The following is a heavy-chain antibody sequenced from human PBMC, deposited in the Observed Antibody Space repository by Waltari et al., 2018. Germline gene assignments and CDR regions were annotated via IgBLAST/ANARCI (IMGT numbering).Heavy chain of an antibody. CDR3: ARVPYYDFWSGPYWYFDL. J-gene: IGHJ2*01. Sequence: VQLVESGGGLVKPGGSLRLSCAASGFTFSSYSMNWVRQAPGKGLEWIGRIYTSGSTNYNPSLKSRVTMSVDTSKNQFSLKLSSVTAADTAVYYCARVPYYDFWSGPYWYFDLWGRGTLVTVSS. V-gene: IGHV4-4*07. CDR2: IYTSGST. CDR1: GFTFSSYS. D-gene: IGHD3-3*01.